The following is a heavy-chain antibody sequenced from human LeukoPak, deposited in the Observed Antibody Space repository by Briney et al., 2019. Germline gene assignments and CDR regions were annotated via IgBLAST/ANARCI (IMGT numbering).Heavy chain of an antibody. CDR3: AREQGVVPAASYFDY. D-gene: IGHD2-2*01. CDR2: ISYDGSNK. CDR1: GFTFSSYA. J-gene: IGHJ4*02. V-gene: IGHV3-30*01. Sequence: GGSLRPSCAASGFTFSSYAMHWVRQAPGKGLEWVAVISYDGSNKYYADSVKGRFTISRDNSKNTLYLQMNSLRAEDTAVYYCAREQGVVPAASYFDYWGQGTLVTVSS.